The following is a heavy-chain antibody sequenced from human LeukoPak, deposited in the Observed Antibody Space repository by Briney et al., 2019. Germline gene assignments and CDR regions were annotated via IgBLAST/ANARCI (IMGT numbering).Heavy chain of an antibody. V-gene: IGHV3-7*01. CDR3: ARDVDGNLDY. CDR1: GFTFNTFW. Sequence: SGGSLTLSCVGSGFTFNTFWMAWVRQAPGKGLEWVANMKYDRSAKHYVDSVKGRSTISRDNAKNSLYLHMNSLRAEDTAVYYCARDVDGNLDYWGQGTLVTVS. D-gene: IGHD1-14*01. CDR2: MKYDRSAK. J-gene: IGHJ4*02.